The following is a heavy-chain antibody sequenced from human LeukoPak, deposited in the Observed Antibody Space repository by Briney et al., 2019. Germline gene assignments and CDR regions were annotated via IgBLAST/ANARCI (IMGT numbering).Heavy chain of an antibody. Sequence: GGSLRLSCAASGFTFSTYSMNWVRQAPGKGLEWVSSISRDSSYIYYADSAKGRFTISRDNAKNSLYLQMNSLRAEDTAVYYCARNGGEGITVTWGQGTLVTVSS. CDR2: ISRDSSYI. V-gene: IGHV3-21*01. CDR1: GFTFSTYS. CDR3: ARNGGEGITVT. J-gene: IGHJ5*02. D-gene: IGHD6-19*01.